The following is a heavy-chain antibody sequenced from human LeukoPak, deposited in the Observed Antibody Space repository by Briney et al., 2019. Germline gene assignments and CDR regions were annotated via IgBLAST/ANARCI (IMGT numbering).Heavy chain of an antibody. Sequence: ASVKVCCKASGYTFTGYYMHWVRQAPGQGLEWMGWINPNSGGTNYAQKFQGRVTMTRDTSISTAYMELSRLRSDDTAVYYCARAVVGAFTAYFAFDIWGQGTMVTVSS. D-gene: IGHD3-9*01. V-gene: IGHV1-2*02. J-gene: IGHJ3*02. CDR3: ARAVVGAFTAYFAFDI. CDR1: GYTFTGYY. CDR2: INPNSGGT.